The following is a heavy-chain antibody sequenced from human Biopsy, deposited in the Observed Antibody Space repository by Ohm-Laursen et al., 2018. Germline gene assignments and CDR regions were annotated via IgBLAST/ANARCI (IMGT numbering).Heavy chain of an antibody. CDR3: ARGEGSSWFDP. CDR2: IIPIPNVA. CDR1: EDSFTSYA. J-gene: IGHJ5*02. V-gene: IGHV1-69*10. Sequence: GASVKVSCKASEDSFTSYAIGWVRQAPGQGLEWMGGIIPIPNVATYAQKFQGRITITADESTSTAYMELNSLTSDDTAVYFCARGEGSSWFDPWGHGTLVTVSS. D-gene: IGHD1-26*01.